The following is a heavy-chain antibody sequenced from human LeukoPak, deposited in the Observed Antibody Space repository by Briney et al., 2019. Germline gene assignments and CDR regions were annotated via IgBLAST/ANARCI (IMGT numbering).Heavy chain of an antibody. CDR3: ARDSRYDSSGYYYWYFDL. D-gene: IGHD3-22*01. V-gene: IGHV3-66*02. J-gene: IGHJ2*01. CDR2: IYSGGST. CDR1: GFTVSSNY. Sequence: GGSLRLSCAASGFTVSSNYMSWVRQAPGKGLEGVSVIYSGGSTYYVDSVKGRFTISRDNSKNTLYLQMNSLRAEDTAVYYCARDSRYDSSGYYYWYFDLWGRGTLVTVSS.